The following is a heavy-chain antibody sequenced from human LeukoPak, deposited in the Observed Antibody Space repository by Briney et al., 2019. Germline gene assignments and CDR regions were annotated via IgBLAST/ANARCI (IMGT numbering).Heavy chain of an antibody. Sequence: ASVKVSCKASGYTFTGYYMHWVRQAPGQGLEWMGWINPNSGGTNYAQKFQGRVTMTRDTSISTAYMELSRLRSDDTAVYYCARDLIAASLMDVWGQGTTVTVSS. D-gene: IGHD6-13*01. CDR2: INPNSGGT. CDR3: ARDLIAASLMDV. CDR1: GYTFTGYY. V-gene: IGHV1-2*02. J-gene: IGHJ6*02.